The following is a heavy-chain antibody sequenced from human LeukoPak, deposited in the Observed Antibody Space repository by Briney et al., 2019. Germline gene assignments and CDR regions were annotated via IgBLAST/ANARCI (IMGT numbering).Heavy chain of an antibody. CDR3: AKGIAVADEIDAFDI. Sequence: SGGSLRLSCAASGFTFSSYGMHWVHQAPGKGLEWVAVISYDGSNKYYADSVKGRFTISRDNSKNTLYLQMNSLRAEDTAVYYCAKGIAVADEIDAFDIWGQGTMVTVSS. D-gene: IGHD6-19*01. CDR1: GFTFSSYG. CDR2: ISYDGSNK. V-gene: IGHV3-30*18. J-gene: IGHJ3*02.